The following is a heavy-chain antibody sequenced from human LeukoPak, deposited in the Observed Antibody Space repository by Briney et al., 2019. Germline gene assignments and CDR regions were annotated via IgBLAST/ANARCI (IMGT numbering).Heavy chain of an antibody. D-gene: IGHD4-23*01. CDR2: IYTSGST. CDR3: ARGDGGNSNYYYYYYMDV. Sequence: PSETLSLTCTVSGGSISSYYWSWIRQTPGKGLEWIGYIYTSGSTNYNPSLKSRVTMSVDTSKNQFSLKLSSVTAADTAVYYCARGDGGNSNYYYYYYMDVWGKGTTVTVSS. V-gene: IGHV4-4*09. CDR1: GGSISSYY. J-gene: IGHJ6*03.